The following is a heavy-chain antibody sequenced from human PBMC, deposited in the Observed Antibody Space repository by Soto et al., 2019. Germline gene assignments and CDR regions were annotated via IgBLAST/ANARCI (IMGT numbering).Heavy chain of an antibody. CDR1: GFTFDDYT. D-gene: IGHD1-26*01. CDR3: AKDISGSQAYDYYYGMDV. CDR2: ISWDGGST. V-gene: IGHV3-43*01. Sequence: GGSLRLSCAASGFTFDDYTMHWVRQAPGKGLEWVSLISWDGGSTYYADSVKGRFTISRDNSKNSLYLQMNSLRTEDTALYYCAKDISGSQAYDYYYGMDVWGQGTTVTAP. J-gene: IGHJ6*02.